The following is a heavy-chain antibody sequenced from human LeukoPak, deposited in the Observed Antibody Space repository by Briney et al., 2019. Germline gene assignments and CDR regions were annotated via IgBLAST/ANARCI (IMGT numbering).Heavy chain of an antibody. Sequence: PGGSLRLSCAASGFAFSSYWMSWVRQAPGKGREWVANIKQDGSEKYYVDSVKGRFTISRDNAKNSLYLQMNSLRAEDTAVYYCARDLKYCTNGVCYKYYYYYMDVWGKGTTVTVSS. CDR3: ARDLKYCTNGVCYKYYYYYMDV. V-gene: IGHV3-7*01. D-gene: IGHD2-8*01. J-gene: IGHJ6*03. CDR2: IKQDGSEK. CDR1: GFAFSSYW.